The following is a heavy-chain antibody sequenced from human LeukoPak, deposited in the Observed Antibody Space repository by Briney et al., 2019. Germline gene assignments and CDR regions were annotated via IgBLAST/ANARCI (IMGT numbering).Heavy chain of an antibody. CDR3: AKDPTPAQLVVVPDP. J-gene: IGHJ5*02. CDR1: GFTFSSYG. CDR2: ISYDGSNK. Sequence: PGGSLRLSCAASGFTFSSYGMHWVRQAPGKGLEWVAVISYDGSNKYYADSVKGRFTISRDNSKNTLYLQMNSLRAEDTAVYYCAKDPTPAQLVVVPDPWGQGTLVTVSS. V-gene: IGHV3-30*18. D-gene: IGHD3-22*01.